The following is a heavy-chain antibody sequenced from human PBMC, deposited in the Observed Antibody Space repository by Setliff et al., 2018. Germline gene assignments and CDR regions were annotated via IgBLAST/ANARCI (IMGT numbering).Heavy chain of an antibody. Sequence: SETLSLTCAVSGYSISSGYYWGWIRQPPGKGLEWIGSIYHSESAYYNPSLKSRVTISVDTSKNQLSLKLTSVTAADTAMYYCARQVNTWSFFDYWGQGTLVTVSS. CDR1: GYSISSGYY. J-gene: IGHJ4*02. CDR3: ARQVNTWSFFDY. V-gene: IGHV4-38-2*01. CDR2: IYHSESA. D-gene: IGHD2-8*02.